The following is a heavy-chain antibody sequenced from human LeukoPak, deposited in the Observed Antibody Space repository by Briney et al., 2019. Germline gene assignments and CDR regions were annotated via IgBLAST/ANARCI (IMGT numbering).Heavy chain of an antibody. Sequence: VASVTVSCKASGYTFTGYYIHWVRQAPGQGLEWVGWINPNSGGTNYAQKFQGRVTMTRDTSISTAYMELTRLRSDDTAVYYCARDRDYYDSSGYYPLDYWGQGSLVTVSS. CDR3: ARDRDYYDSSGYYPLDY. CDR1: GYTFTGYY. D-gene: IGHD3-22*01. CDR2: INPNSGGT. J-gene: IGHJ4*02. V-gene: IGHV1-2*02.